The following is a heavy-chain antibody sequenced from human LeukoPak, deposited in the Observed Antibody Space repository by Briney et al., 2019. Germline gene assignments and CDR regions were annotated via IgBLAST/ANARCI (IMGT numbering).Heavy chain of an antibody. CDR1: GYTFTSYY. D-gene: IGHD6-19*01. CDR3: ARVGLSIAVSQPFYYFDY. J-gene: IGHJ4*02. CDR2: INPNSGGT. V-gene: IGHV1-2*02. Sequence: ASVKVSCKASGYTFTSYYMHWVRQAPGQGLEWMGWINPNSGGTNYAQKFQGRVTMTRDTSISTAYMELSRLRSDDTAVYYCARVGLSIAVSQPFYYFDYWGQGTLVTVSS.